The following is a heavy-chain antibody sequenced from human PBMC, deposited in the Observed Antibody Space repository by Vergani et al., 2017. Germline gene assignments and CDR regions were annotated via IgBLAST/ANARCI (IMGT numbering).Heavy chain of an antibody. CDR1: GDSISSNNC. CDR2: ICHTEDT. D-gene: IGHD2-2*02. Sequence: QVQLQESGPGLVKPPGTLSLTCDVSGDSISSNNCWTWVRQPPGKGLEWIGEICHTEDTKYSPALKSRGTVSVDESRNLFSLRLNSVTAADTAVYYCATIGYRRWGYYFDYWGQGILVTVSS. J-gene: IGHJ4*02. CDR3: ATIGYRRWGYYFDY. V-gene: IGHV4-4*03.